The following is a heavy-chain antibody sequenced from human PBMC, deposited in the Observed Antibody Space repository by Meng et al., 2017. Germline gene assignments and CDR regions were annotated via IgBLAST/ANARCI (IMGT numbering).Heavy chain of an antibody. CDR3: ARASRHSSSWYGYDY. D-gene: IGHD6-13*01. J-gene: IGHJ4*02. V-gene: IGHV1-2*06. CDR1: GYTFTGYY. Sequence: ASVKVSCKASGYTFTGYYMHWVRQAPGQGLEWMGRINPNSGGTNYAQKFQGRVTMTRDTSISTAYMELSRLRSDDTAVYYCARASRHSSSWYGYDYWGQGTLVTSPQ. CDR2: INPNSGGT.